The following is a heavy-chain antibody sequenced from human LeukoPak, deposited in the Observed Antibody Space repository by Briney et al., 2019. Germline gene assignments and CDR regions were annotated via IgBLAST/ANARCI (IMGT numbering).Heavy chain of an antibody. CDR1: GFTFSSYS. D-gene: IGHD3-16*01. CDR2: ISSSSSYI. Sequence: GGSLRLSCAASGFTFSSYSMNWVRQAPGKGLEWVSSISSSSSYIYYADSVKGRFTISRDNAKNSLYLQMNSLRAEDTALYYCAKGGSPASAAFDYWGQGTLVTVSS. J-gene: IGHJ4*02. V-gene: IGHV3-21*04. CDR3: AKGGSPASAAFDY.